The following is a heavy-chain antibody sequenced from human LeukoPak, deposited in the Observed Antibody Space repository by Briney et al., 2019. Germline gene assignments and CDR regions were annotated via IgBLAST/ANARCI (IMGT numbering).Heavy chain of an antibody. D-gene: IGHD6-19*01. CDR3: AKGEQWLVRGNWFDP. V-gene: IGHV3-30*18. J-gene: IGHJ5*02. CDR2: ISYDGSNK. Sequence: GGSLRLSCAASGFTFSSYGMHWVRQAPGKGLEWVAVISYDGSNKYYADSVKGRFTISRDNSKNTLYLQMNSLRAEDTAVYYCAKGEQWLVRGNWFDPWGQGTLVTVSS. CDR1: GFTFSSYG.